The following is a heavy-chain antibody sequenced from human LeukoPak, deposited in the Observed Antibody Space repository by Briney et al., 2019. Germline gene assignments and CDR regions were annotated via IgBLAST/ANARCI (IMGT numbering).Heavy chain of an antibody. Sequence: ASVKVSCKASGYTFTGYYMHWVRQAPGQGLEWVGWINPNSGGTNYAQKFQGRVTMTRDTSISTAYMELSRLRSDDTAVYYCAREVVGATPNYFDYWGQGTLVTVSS. CDR3: AREVVGATPNYFDY. V-gene: IGHV1-2*02. J-gene: IGHJ4*02. D-gene: IGHD1-26*01. CDR2: INPNSGGT. CDR1: GYTFTGYY.